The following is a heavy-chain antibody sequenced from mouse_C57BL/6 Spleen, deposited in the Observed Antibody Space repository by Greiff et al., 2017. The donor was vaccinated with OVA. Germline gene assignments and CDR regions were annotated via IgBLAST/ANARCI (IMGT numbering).Heavy chain of an antibody. CDR3: ARRGPVAMDY. D-gene: IGHD1-1*01. CDR1: GYTFTDYY. CDR2: INPYNGGT. V-gene: IGHV1-19*01. J-gene: IGHJ4*01. Sequence: EVQLQQSGPGLVKPGASVKMSCKASGYTFTDYYMNWVKQSHGKSLEWIGVINPYNGGTSYNQKFKGKATLTVDKSSSTAYMELNSLTSEDAAVYDCARRGPVAMDYWGQGTSVTVSS.